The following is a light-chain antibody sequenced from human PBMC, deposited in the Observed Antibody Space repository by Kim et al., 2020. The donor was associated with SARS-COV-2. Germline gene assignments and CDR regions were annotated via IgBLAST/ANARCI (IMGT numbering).Light chain of an antibody. CDR3: QQYGNSALI. CDR2: GAS. Sequence: SLGERATLSCRASQSVTSGYLAWYQQKPGQAPRLLIYGASNRATGIPDRFSGSGSGTDFTLTISRLEPEDFAMYYCQQYGNSALIFGGGTNVDIK. V-gene: IGKV3-20*01. CDR1: QSVTSGY. J-gene: IGKJ4*01.